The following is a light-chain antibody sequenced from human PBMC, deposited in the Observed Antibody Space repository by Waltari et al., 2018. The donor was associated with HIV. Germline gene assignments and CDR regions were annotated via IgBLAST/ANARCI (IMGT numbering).Light chain of an antibody. CDR1: KHTVDHQG. V-gene: IGLV10-54*04. CDR2: RNN. CDR3: AAWDTSLGGWV. Sequence: QPGLTQPPSLSQDLRQTATPTSTGNKHTVDHQGPAWLKHRQGHPPKPLFYRNNNRPSGIPDRFSAFRSGNTAALNISGLLADDEADYFCAAWDTSLGGWVFGGGTQLTVL. J-gene: IGLJ3*02.